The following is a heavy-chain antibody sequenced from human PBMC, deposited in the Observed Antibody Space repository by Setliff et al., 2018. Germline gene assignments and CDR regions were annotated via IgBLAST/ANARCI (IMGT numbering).Heavy chain of an antibody. CDR1: GSSVDSDYS. CDR3: TVYNTGSSKDHY. Sequence: NPSETLSLTCGVSGSSVDSDYSWGWIRQPPGKGLEWIASFHQSSTNYYNPSLKSRVSISVDTARNQISLTLKSLTAADTAVYYCTVYNTGSSKDHYWGQGTPVTVSS. V-gene: IGHV4-38-2*01. J-gene: IGHJ4*02. CDR2: FHQSSTN. D-gene: IGHD2-8*02.